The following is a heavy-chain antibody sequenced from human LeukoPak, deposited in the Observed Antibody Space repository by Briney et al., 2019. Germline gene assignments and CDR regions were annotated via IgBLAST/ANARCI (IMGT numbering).Heavy chain of an antibody. CDR1: GGSISSYN. V-gene: IGHV4-59*12. J-gene: IGHJ4*02. CDR2: SYYSEST. D-gene: IGHD1-26*01. Sequence: SETLSLTCTVSGGSISSYNWCWIRMPPGPGKELNGYSYYSESTNYNPSLKSRVTISVDASKNQFSLKLSSVSAADTAVYYCAREVGGSYLIPLDYWGQGTLVTVSS. CDR3: AREVGGSYLIPLDY.